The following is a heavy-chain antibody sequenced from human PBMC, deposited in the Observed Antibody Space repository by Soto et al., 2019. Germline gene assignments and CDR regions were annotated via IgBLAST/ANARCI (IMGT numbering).Heavy chain of an antibody. CDR1: GDSISSSRYY. V-gene: IGHV4-39*01. CDR3: ARHSVVVAATSLHYFDY. CDR2: IYYSGNA. Sequence: ETLSLTCTASGDSISSSRYYWGWIRQPPGKGLEWIGSIYYSGNAYYNPSLKSRVTISADTSKNQFSLKLSSVTAADTAVYYCARHSVVVAATSLHYFDYWGQGTLVTVSS. D-gene: IGHD2-15*01. J-gene: IGHJ4*02.